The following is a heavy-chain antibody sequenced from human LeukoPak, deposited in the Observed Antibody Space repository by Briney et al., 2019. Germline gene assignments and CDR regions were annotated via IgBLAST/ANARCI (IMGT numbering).Heavy chain of an antibody. CDR3: ARASRGMVRIDY. D-gene: IGHD3-10*01. CDR1: GYTFTSYY. CDR2: INPSGGST. V-gene: IGHV1-46*01. J-gene: IGHJ4*02. Sequence: ASVKVSCKASGYTFTSYYMHWVRQAPGQGLEWMGIINPSGGSTSYAQKFQGRVTMTRDMSTSTVYMELSSLRSEDTAVYYCARASRGMVRIDYWGQGILVTVSS.